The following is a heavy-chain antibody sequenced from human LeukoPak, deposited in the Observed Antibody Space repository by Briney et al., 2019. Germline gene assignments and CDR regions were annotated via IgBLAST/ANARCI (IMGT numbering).Heavy chain of an antibody. V-gene: IGHV3-48*03. J-gene: IGHJ4*02. CDR3: VRGDRYFFDY. Sequence: TGGSLRLSCAASGFTFSSYEMNWVRQAPGRGLEWVSYIGNTGRTIYYVDSVKGRFTVSRDNAKNSLYLQMNSLRAEDTAIYYCVRGDRYFFDYWGQGTLVTVSS. CDR2: IGNTGRTI. D-gene: IGHD1-14*01. CDR1: GFTFSSYE.